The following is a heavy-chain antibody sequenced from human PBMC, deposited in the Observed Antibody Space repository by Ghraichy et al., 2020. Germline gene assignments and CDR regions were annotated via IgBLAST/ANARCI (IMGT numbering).Heavy chain of an antibody. CDR1: GFTVSSNY. CDR3: ARGSHGDGMDV. J-gene: IGHJ6*02. V-gene: IGHV3-66*01. D-gene: IGHD2-8*01. CDR2: IYSGGSA. Sequence: GGSLRLSCAASGFTVSSNYMSWVRQAPGKGLEWVSVIYSGGSAYYADSVKGRFTISRDNSKNTLYLQMNSLRAEDTAVYYCARGSHGDGMDVWGQGTTVTVSS.